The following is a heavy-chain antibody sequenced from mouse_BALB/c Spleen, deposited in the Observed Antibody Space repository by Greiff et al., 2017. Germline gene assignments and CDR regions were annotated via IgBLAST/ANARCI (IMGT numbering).Heavy chain of an antibody. CDR3: RGREDYEGNYAMDY. J-gene: IGHJ4*01. V-gene: IGHV1-5*01. CDR1: GYTFTSYW. Sequence: VQLQQSGTVLARPGASVKMSCKASGYTFTSYWMHWVNQRPGQGLEWIGAIYPGNSDTSYNQKFKGKAKLTAVTSTSTAYMELSSLTTEDSAVYYCRGREDYEGNYAMDYWGQGTSVTVSS. D-gene: IGHD1-1*01. CDR2: IYPGNSDT.